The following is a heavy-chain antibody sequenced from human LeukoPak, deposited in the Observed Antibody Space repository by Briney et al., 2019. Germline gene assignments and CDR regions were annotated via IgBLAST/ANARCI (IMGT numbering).Heavy chain of an antibody. CDR1: GGSISSSNW. V-gene: IGHV4-4*02. J-gene: IGHJ3*02. Sequence: SETLSLTCAVSGGSISSSNWWSWVLQPPGKGLEGIGEIYHSGSTNYNPSLKSRVTISVDKSKNQFSLKLSSVTAADTAVYYCARVVGASLNALDIWGQGTLVTVSS. D-gene: IGHD1-26*01. CDR3: ARVVGASLNALDI. CDR2: IYHSGST.